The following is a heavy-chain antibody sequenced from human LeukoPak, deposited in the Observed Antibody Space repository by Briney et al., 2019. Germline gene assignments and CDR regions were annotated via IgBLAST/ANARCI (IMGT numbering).Heavy chain of an antibody. CDR3: AKDHSTTWLGGFNY. D-gene: IGHD2-2*01. J-gene: IGHJ4*02. V-gene: IGHV3-23*01. Sequence: GGSLRLSCAASGFTFYDYAMSWVRQPPGKGLEWVSLIRDGDGRTHYADSVKGRFTISRDNSKKMVYLQMNGLRADDTAVYYCAKDHSTTWLGGFNYWGQGTLVTVSS. CDR1: GFTFYDYA. CDR2: IRDGDGRT.